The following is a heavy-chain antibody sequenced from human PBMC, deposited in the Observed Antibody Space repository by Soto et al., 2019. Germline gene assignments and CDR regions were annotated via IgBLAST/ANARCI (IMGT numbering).Heavy chain of an antibody. CDR2: ISYDGRRK. J-gene: IGHJ6*02. CDR3: ARGSEGVYPRRSALDV. V-gene: IGHV3-30*04. D-gene: IGHD2-8*01. Sequence: QMQLVESGGGVVQPGTSLRLSCVGSGFTFSFFDLHWVRQATGKGVEWVSLISYDGRRKFYADSVKGRVTISRDNSKNTVSLQLNSLGVEDTAVYYCARGSEGVYPRRSALDVWGPGTTVTVSS. CDR1: GFTFSFFD.